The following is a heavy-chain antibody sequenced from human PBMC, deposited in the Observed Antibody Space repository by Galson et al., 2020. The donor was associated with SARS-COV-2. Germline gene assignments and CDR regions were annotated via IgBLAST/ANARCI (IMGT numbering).Heavy chain of an antibody. D-gene: IGHD3-3*01. Sequence: GESLKISCAASGFTFSSYSMNWVRQAPGKGLEWVSSISSSSSYIYYADSVKGRFTISRDNSKNSLYLQMNSLRAEDTAAYYCARDLFWSGYYAYNWFDAWVQGTLVAVSS. CDR1: GFTFSSYS. J-gene: IGHJ5*02. CDR2: ISSSSSYI. V-gene: IGHV3-21*01. CDR3: ARDLFWSGYYAYNWFDA.